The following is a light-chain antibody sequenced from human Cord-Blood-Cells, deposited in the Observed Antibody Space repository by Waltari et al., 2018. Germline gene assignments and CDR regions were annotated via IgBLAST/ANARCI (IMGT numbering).Light chain of an antibody. V-gene: IGLV2-14*01. Sequence: QSALTQPASVSGSPGQSITISCPGTSSDVGGYNYVSWYQQHPGKAPKPMIYEVSNRPSGVSNRFSGSKSGNTASLTISGLQAEDEADYYCSSYTSSSTWVFGGGTKLTVL. CDR2: EVS. J-gene: IGLJ3*02. CDR3: SSYTSSSTWV. CDR1: SSDVGGYNY.